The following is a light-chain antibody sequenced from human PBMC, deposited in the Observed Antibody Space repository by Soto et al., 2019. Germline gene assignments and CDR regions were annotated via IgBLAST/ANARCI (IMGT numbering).Light chain of an antibody. CDR1: QSISSW. Sequence: IQLTQSPSSLSAPVGDRVTITCLASQSISSWLAWYQQKPGKAPKLLIYDASSLESGVPSRFSGSGSGTEFTLTISSLQPDDFATYYCQQYNSYPRTFGQGTKVDIK. CDR3: QQYNSYPRT. J-gene: IGKJ1*01. CDR2: DAS. V-gene: IGKV1-5*01.